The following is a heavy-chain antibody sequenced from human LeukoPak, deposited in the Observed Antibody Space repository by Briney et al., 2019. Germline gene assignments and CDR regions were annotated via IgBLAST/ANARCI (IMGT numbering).Heavy chain of an antibody. Sequence: SETLSLTCTVSGGSISSYYWSWIRQPPGKGLEWIGYIYYSGSTNYNPSLKSRVTISVDTSKNQFSLKLSSVTTADTAVYYCARLAVAVAGGDAFDIWGQGTMVTVSS. J-gene: IGHJ3*02. D-gene: IGHD6-19*01. CDR1: GGSISSYY. CDR2: IYYSGST. CDR3: ARLAVAVAGGDAFDI. V-gene: IGHV4-59*01.